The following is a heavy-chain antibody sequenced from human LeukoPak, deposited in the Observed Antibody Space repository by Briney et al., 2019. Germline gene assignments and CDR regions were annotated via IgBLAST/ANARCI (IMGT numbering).Heavy chain of an antibody. J-gene: IGHJ5*02. CDR1: GYTFTSYA. V-gene: IGHV1-3*01. Sequence: GASVKVSCKASGYTFTSYAMHWVRQAPGQRLEWMGWINAGNGNTKYSQKFQGRVTITRDTSASTAYMELSSLRSEDTAVYYCARLYPPPQWLVLGWFDPWGQGTLVTVSS. D-gene: IGHD6-19*01. CDR3: ARLYPPPQWLVLGWFDP. CDR2: INAGNGNT.